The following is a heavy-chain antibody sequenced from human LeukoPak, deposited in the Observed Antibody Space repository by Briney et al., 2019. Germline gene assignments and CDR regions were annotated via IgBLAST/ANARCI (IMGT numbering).Heavy chain of an antibody. CDR1: GYTFTGYY. D-gene: IGHD6-19*01. Sequence: ASVKVSCKASGYTFTGYYMHWVRQAPGQGLEWMGWINPNSGGTNYAQKFQGRVTMTRDASISTAYMELSRLRSDDTAVYYCARGSAVAGAFDIWGQGTMVTVSS. J-gene: IGHJ3*02. CDR2: INPNSGGT. CDR3: ARGSAVAGAFDI. V-gene: IGHV1-2*02.